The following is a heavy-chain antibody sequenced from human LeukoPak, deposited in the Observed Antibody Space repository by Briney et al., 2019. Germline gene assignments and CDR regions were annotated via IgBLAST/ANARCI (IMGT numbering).Heavy chain of an antibody. J-gene: IGHJ4*02. CDR1: GFTFSSYS. CDR2: ISSSSSYI. V-gene: IGHV3-21*01. D-gene: IGHD6-13*01. CDR3: ASGAAAGTFDY. Sequence: GGSLRLSCAASGFTFSSYSMNWVRQAPGKGPEWVSSISSSSSYIYYADSVKGRFTISRDNAKNSLYLQMNSLRAEDTAVYYCASGAAAGTFDYWGQGTLVTVSS.